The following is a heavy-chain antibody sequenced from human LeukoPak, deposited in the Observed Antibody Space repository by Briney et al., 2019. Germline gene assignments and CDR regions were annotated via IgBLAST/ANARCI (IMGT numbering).Heavy chain of an antibody. CDR1: GGSISSYY. J-gene: IGHJ4*02. CDR2: IYYSGST. D-gene: IGHD6-19*01. CDR3: ARVEAYSSGWYASRGYFDY. Sequence: SETLSLTCTVSGGSISSYYWSWIRQPPGKGLEWIGYIYYSGSTTYNPSLKSRVTISVDTSKNQFSLKLSSVTAADTAVYYCARVEAYSSGWYASRGYFDYWGQGTLVTVSS. V-gene: IGHV4-59*01.